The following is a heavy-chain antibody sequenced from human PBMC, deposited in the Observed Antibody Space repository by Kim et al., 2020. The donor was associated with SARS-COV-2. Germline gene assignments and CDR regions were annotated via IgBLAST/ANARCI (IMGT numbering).Heavy chain of an antibody. J-gene: IGHJ4*02. V-gene: IGHV3-33*01. CDR1: GLTFRNYG. D-gene: IGHD6-19*01. Sequence: GGSLRLSCAASGLTFRNYGMHWVRQGPGKGLEWVAIIYYDGSNKYYAHSVKGRFTVSRDNYKNTLYLQMNSLRAEDTAVYYCVTDRGLSYFDYWGQGTLVTVSS. CDR3: VTDRGLSYFDY. CDR2: IYYDGSNK.